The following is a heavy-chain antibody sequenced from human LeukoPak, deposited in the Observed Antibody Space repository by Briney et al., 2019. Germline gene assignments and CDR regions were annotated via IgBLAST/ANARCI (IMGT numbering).Heavy chain of an antibody. CDR1: GGSMSGSY. CDR2: IYFTGSS. Sequence: SETLSLTCIVSGGSMSGSYWSWIRQPPGKGLEWLGNIYFTGSSKSNPFLKSRVTISLDTSKNQFSLRLASVTAADTAVYYCARRRQVTSYSPYAFDVWGQGTMVTVSS. V-gene: IGHV4-59*08. J-gene: IGHJ3*01. CDR3: ARRRQVTSYSPYAFDV. D-gene: IGHD2-15*01.